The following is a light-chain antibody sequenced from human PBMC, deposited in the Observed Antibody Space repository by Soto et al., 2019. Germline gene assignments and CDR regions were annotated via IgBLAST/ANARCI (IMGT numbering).Light chain of an antibody. Sequence: HSVLTHPRSVSGSPGQSVTISCTGTSSDVGGYKYVSWYQQHPGKAPKLLIYDVSYRPSGVSNRFSGSKSGNTASLTISGLQAEDEADYYCSSYATTNTYVFGTGTKVTV. CDR1: SSDVGGYKY. V-gene: IGLV2-11*01. J-gene: IGLJ1*01. CDR2: DVS. CDR3: SSYATTNTYV.